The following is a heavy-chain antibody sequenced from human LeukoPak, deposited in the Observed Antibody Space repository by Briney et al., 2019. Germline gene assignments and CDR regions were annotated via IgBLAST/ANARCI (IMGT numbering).Heavy chain of an antibody. CDR3: AKELAVAGTGEFDY. J-gene: IGHJ4*02. Sequence: GGSLRLSCAASGFTFDDFAMHWVRQSPGKSLEWVSLISWNGNNINYADSVKGRFTISRDNNRNSLFLQMNSLRAEDTAVYYRAKELAVAGTGEFDYWGQGTLVTVSS. V-gene: IGHV3-43D*03. CDR2: ISWNGNNI. CDR1: GFTFDDFA. D-gene: IGHD6-19*01.